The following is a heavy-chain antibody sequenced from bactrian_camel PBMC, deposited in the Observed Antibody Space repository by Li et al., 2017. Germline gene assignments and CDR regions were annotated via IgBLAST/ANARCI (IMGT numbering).Heavy chain of an antibody. J-gene: IGHJ6*01. V-gene: IGHV3S55*01. Sequence: QVQLVESGGGSVQAGGSLRLSCTVSGYTYKGYCLGWFRQAPGKEREGVAALDSDGSTNYADSVKGRFIISHDNDKNTLFLQMNNLKSEDTALYYCATDYGLGVFGYWGQGTQVTVS. CDR2: LDSDGST. CDR3: ATDYGLGVFGY. D-gene: IGHD5*01. CDR1: GYTYKGYC.